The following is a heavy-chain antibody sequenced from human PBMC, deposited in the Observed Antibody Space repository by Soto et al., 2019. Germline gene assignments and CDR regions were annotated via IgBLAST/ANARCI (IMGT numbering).Heavy chain of an antibody. CDR3: ATKWRFVESNYCYYGMDV. Sequence: QVQLVQSGAEVKKPGSSVKVSCKASGGTFSSYAISWVRQAPGQGLEWMGGIIPIFGTANYAQKFQGRVTMTADEYTSTAYMERSSLRSEDTAVYYCATKWRFVESNYCYYGMDVWGQGTTVTVSS. V-gene: IGHV1-69*01. CDR1: GGTFSSYA. CDR2: IIPIFGTA. D-gene: IGHD3-3*01. J-gene: IGHJ6*02.